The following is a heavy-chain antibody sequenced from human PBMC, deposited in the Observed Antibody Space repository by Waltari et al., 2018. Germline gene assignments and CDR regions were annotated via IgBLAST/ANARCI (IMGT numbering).Heavy chain of an antibody. J-gene: IGHJ4*02. CDR1: GYTLTELS. D-gene: IGHD6-6*01. CDR3: ARDLSSSSGVGLDY. Sequence: QVQLVQSGAEVKKPGASVKVSCKVSGYTLTELSMHWVRQAPGKGLEWMGGFDPEDGETIYAQKFQGRFTISRDNAKNSLYLQMNSLRAEDTAVYYCARDLSSSSGVGLDYWGQGTLVTVSS. CDR2: FDPEDGET. V-gene: IGHV1-24*01.